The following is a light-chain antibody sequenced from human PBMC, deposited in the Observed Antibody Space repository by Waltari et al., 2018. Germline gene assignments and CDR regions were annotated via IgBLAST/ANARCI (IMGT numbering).Light chain of an antibody. J-gene: IGKJ2*03. Sequence: ETVLTPPPATVSVSPGEGVTLSCRASQSVGSNIAWYQQRPGQAPRLVIYDASTRASGIPARFSGSGSGTEFTLTISGLQSEDCGLYYCQQYNDWYSFGQGTKLEIK. CDR1: QSVGSN. CDR3: QQYNDWYS. CDR2: DAS. V-gene: IGKV3-15*01.